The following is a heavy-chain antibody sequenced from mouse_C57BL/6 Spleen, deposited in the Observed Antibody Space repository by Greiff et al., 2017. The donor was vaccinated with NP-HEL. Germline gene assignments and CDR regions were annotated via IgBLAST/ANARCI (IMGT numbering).Heavy chain of an antibody. CDR3: VGGFDY. D-gene: IGHD3-1*01. CDR1: GYSFTGYY. J-gene: IGHJ2*01. CDR2: INPRTGGT. Sequence: VHVKQSGPELVKPGASVKISCKASGYSFTGYYMHWVKQSSEKSLEWIGEINPRTGGTSYNQKFKGKATLTVDKSSSTAYMPLKSLTSEDSAVYYCVGGFDYWGQGTTLTVSS. V-gene: IGHV1-43*01.